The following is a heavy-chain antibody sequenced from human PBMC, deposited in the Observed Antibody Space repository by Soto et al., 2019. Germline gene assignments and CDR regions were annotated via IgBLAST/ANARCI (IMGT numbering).Heavy chain of an antibody. Sequence: QVQLVQSGAEVKKPGASVKVSCKASGYTFTDYHIHWVRQAPGQGLEFMGWINANNGGPGSAQQFQGRVTVTRDTSITTVYMELSNLRSDDTAVYYCAREGGSETLQPSYNWFDTWGQGTLVTVSS. CDR3: AREGGSETLQPSYNWFDT. V-gene: IGHV1-2*02. D-gene: IGHD6-25*01. J-gene: IGHJ5*02. CDR2: INANNGGP. CDR1: GYTFTDYH.